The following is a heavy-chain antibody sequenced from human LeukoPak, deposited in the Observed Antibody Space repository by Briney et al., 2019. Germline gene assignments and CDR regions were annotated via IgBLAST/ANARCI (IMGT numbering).Heavy chain of an antibody. CDR1: GGSISSYY. CDR2: IYYSGST. V-gene: IGHV4-59*01. Sequence: SETLSLTCTVSGGSISSYYWRWIRQPPGKGLEWIGYIYYSGSTNYYPSLKSRVTISVDTSKNQFSLKLSSVTAADTAVYYCARYKRHSDAFDIWGQGTMVTVSS. CDR3: ARYKRHSDAFDI. D-gene: IGHD1-14*01. J-gene: IGHJ3*02.